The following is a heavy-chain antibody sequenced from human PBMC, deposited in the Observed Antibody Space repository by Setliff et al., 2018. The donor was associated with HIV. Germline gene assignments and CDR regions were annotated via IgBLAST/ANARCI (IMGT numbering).Heavy chain of an antibody. CDR3: ANSAFRGVIWA. D-gene: IGHD3-10*01. CDR1: AFTFSSYG. CDR2: IRYDDTYK. J-gene: IGHJ5*02. V-gene: IGHV3-30*02. Sequence: GGSLRLSCAASAFTFSSYGMHWVRQAPGKGLEWVAFIRYDDTYKFYADSVKGRFTISRDNSKNTLYLQMNSLRAEDTAVYYCANSAFRGVIWAWGQGTLVTVSS.